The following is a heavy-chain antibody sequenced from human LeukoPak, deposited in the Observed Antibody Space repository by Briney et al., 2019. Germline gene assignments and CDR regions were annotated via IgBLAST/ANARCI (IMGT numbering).Heavy chain of an antibody. CDR3: ARFMQVQGHWFDP. V-gene: IGHV3-66*01. Sequence: GGSLRLSCAVSGFTVSSNYMSWVRQAPGKGLEWVSVIYAGGNTYYADSVKGRFTISRDNSRSTLYLQMNSLRAEDTAVYYCARFMQVQGHWFDPWGQGTLVTVSS. J-gene: IGHJ5*02. CDR2: IYAGGNT. CDR1: GFTVSSNY.